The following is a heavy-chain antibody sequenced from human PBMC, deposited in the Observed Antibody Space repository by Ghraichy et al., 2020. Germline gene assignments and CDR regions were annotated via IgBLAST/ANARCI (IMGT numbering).Heavy chain of an antibody. J-gene: IGHJ4*02. V-gene: IGHV3-7*03. D-gene: IGHD6-13*01. Sequence: GGSLRLSCGASGFTFSSYWMSWIRQAPGKGLEWVANIKQDGSEKYYVDSVVGRFTISRDNAKNSVYLQMNSLRAEDTALYYCVRDRSAAGWGQGALVTVSS. CDR3: VRDRSAAG. CDR2: IKQDGSEK. CDR1: GFTFSSYW.